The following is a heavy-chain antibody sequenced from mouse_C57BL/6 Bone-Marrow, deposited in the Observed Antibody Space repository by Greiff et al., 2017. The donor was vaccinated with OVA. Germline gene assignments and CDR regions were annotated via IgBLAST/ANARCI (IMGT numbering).Heavy chain of an antibody. V-gene: IGHV1-4*01. CDR3: APQLGRGWFAY. CDR2: INPSSGYT. J-gene: IGHJ3*01. CDR1: GYTFTSYT. Sequence: QVQLQQSGADLARPGASVKMSCKASGYTFTSYTMHWVKQRPGQGLEWIGYINPSSGYTKYNQKFKDKATLTADKSSSTAYMQLSSLTSEDSAVYYCAPQLGRGWFAYWGQGTLVTVSA. D-gene: IGHD4-1*02.